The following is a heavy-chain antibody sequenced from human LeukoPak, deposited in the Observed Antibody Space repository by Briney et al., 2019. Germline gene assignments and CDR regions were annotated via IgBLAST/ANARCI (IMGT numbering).Heavy chain of an antibody. J-gene: IGHJ4*02. Sequence: PGGSLRLSCATSGFTFSSYAMSWVRQAPGKGLEWVSGIGASGGSTYYADSVMGRFTISRDNSKNTLYLQMNSLRTEDTAVYYCAKAEGYDILTGLDYWGQGTLVTVSS. D-gene: IGHD3-9*01. V-gene: IGHV3-23*01. CDR3: AKAEGYDILTGLDY. CDR2: IGASGGST. CDR1: GFTFSSYA.